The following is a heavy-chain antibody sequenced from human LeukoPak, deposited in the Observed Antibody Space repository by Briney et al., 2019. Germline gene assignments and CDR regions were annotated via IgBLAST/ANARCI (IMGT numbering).Heavy chain of an antibody. V-gene: IGHV4-38-2*01. J-gene: IGHJ4*02. Sequence: PSETLSLICAVSGYSISSGYYWGWIRQPPGKGLEWIGSIYYSGNTYYNPSLKSRVTISVDTSRKQFSLKLSSVTAADTAVYYCARVLVASSGYPSHFDYWGQGTLVTVSS. CDR2: IYYSGNT. CDR3: ARVLVASSGYPSHFDY. D-gene: IGHD3-22*01. CDR1: GYSISSGYY.